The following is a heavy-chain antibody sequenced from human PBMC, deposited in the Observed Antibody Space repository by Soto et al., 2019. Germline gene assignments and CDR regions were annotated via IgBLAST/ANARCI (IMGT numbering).Heavy chain of an antibody. CDR1: GFTFSSYS. D-gene: IGHD6-13*01. CDR3: ARGIAAAGTPP. CDR2: ISSSSSTI. J-gene: IGHJ2*01. V-gene: IGHV3-48*01. Sequence: EVQLVESGGGLVQPGGSLRLSCAASGFTFSSYSMNWVRQAPGKGLEWVSYISSSSSTIYYASSVKGRFTISRDNAKNPLYLQMSSLRADDTAVYYCARGIAAAGTPPWSRGTLVIVSS.